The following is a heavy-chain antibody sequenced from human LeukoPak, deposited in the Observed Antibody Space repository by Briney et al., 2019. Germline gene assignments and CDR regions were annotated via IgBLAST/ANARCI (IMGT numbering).Heavy chain of an antibody. CDR1: RFTFYRYS. V-gene: IGHV3-21*01. D-gene: IGHD6-6*01. CDR2: ISNRSRYI. CDR3: ARGGIAARPFSVDS. Sequence: GGSLRLSCTASRFTFYRYSMNGVRQAPGKGREGVSSISNRSRYIHYTDSVKGLFTIPRDNPKNSLYLKKHSQRPEDTAVYYCARGGIAARPFSVDSWGKGTLVTASS. J-gene: IGHJ4*02.